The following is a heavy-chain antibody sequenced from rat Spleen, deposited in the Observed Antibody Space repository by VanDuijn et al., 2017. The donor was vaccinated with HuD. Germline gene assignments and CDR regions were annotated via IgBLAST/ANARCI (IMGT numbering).Heavy chain of an antibody. Sequence: EVQLVESGGGLVQPGRSLKLSCAASGFTFSDYAMAWVRQAPKKGLGRVATIIYDGSSIYYRDSVKGRFTISRDNAKSTLYLQMDSLRSEDTATYYCAREGLLQCPDWYFDFWGPGTMVTVSS. D-gene: IGHD1-1*01. CDR3: AREGLLQCPDWYFDF. J-gene: IGHJ1*01. CDR2: IIYDGSSI. V-gene: IGHV5-17*01. CDR1: GFTFSDYA.